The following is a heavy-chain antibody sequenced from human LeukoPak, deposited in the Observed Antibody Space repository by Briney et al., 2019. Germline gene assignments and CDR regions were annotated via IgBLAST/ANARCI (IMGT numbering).Heavy chain of an antibody. D-gene: IGHD2-21*01. CDR3: ARTNSGGFDP. J-gene: IGHJ5*02. V-gene: IGHV3-74*01. CDR1: GFTFSRYW. Sequence: GVSLRLSCAASGFTFSRYWRHWVRQAPGKGLVWVSLINSDGSSTNHADSVKGRFTISRDNAKNTVYLQMNSLRAEDTAVYYCARTNSGGFDPWGQGTLVTVSS. CDR2: INSDGSST.